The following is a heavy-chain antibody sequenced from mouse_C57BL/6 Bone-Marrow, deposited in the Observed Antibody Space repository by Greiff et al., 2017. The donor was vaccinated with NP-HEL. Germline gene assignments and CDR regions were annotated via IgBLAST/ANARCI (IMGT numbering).Heavy chain of an antibody. CDR2: ISDGGSYT. V-gene: IGHV5-4*01. D-gene: IGHD2-5*01. J-gene: IGHJ2*01. CDR1: GFTFSSYA. CDR3: ARDRNLYSNEDFDY. Sequence: DVQLVESGGGLVKPGGSLKLSCAASGFTFSSYAMSWVRQTPEKRLEWVATISDGGSYTYYPDNVKGRFTISRDNAKNNLYLQMSHLKSEDTAMYYCARDRNLYSNEDFDYWGQGTTLTVSS.